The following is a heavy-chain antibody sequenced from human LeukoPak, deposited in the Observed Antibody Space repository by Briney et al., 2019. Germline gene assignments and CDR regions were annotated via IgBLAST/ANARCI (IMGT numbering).Heavy chain of an antibody. CDR1: GYTFTSYG. CDR2: ISAYNGNT. Sequence: GASVKVSCKASGYTFTSYGISWVRQAPGQGLEWMGWISAYNGNTNYAQKLQGRVTMTTDTSTSTAYMELRSLRSDDTAVFYCARALSFYCSGTSGYGASGEYYYMDLWGKGTTVTVSS. CDR3: ARALSFYCSGTSGYGASGEYYYMDL. D-gene: IGHD2-2*01. J-gene: IGHJ6*03. V-gene: IGHV1-18*01.